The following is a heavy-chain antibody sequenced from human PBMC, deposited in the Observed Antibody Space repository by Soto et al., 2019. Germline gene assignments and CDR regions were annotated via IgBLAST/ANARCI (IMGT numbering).Heavy chain of an antibody. J-gene: IGHJ5*02. CDR2: INHSGST. D-gene: IGHD2-2*01. CDR1: GGSFSGYY. CDR3: ARLGGRSPGQLLPGGHDFFDP. V-gene: IGHV4-34*01. Sequence: SETLSLTCAVYGGSFSGYYWSWIRQPPGKGLEWIGEINHSGSTNYNPSLKSRVTISVDTSKNQFSLKLSSVTAADTAVYYCARLGGRSPGQLLPGGHDFFDPWGQGTLVTVSS.